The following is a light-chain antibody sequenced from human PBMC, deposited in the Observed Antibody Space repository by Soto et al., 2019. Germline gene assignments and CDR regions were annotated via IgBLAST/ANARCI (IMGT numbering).Light chain of an antibody. CDR2: AAS. CDR1: QGISSY. Sequence: AIRMTQSPSSLSASTGDRVTITCRASQGISSYLAWYQQKPGKAPKLLIYAASTLQSGVPSRFSGSGSGTDFTLTISGLQSEDFATYYCQQYYSYLWTFGQGTKVEIK. CDR3: QQYYSYLWT. V-gene: IGKV1-8*01. J-gene: IGKJ1*01.